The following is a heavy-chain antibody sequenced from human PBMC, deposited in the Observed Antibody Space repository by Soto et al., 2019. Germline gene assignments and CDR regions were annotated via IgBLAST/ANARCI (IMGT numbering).Heavy chain of an antibody. CDR2: IYHSGST. V-gene: IGHV4-30-2*01. CDR1: GGSISSGGYS. J-gene: IGHJ4*02. D-gene: IGHD4-17*01. Sequence: QLQLQESGSGLVKPSQTLSLTCAVSGGSISSGGYSWSWIRQPPGKGLEWIGYIYHSGSTYYNPSLKRRVTISVDRSKNQFSLKLSSVTAADTAVYYCARASDYGGNSFDYWGQGTLVTVSS. CDR3: ARASDYGGNSFDY.